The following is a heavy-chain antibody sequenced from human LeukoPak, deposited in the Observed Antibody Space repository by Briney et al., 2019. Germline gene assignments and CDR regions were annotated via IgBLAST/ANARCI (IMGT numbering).Heavy chain of an antibody. D-gene: IGHD3-16*02. CDR3: ARDNTFGGVIGGSDY. V-gene: IGHV1-18*01. CDR2: ISAYNGNT. Sequence: ASVKVSCKASGYTFTSYGIRWVRQAPGQGLEWMGWISAYNGNTNYAQKLQGRVAMTTDTSTSTAYMELRSLRSDDTAVYYCARDNTFGGVIGGSDYWGQGTLVTVSS. J-gene: IGHJ4*02. CDR1: GYTFTSYG.